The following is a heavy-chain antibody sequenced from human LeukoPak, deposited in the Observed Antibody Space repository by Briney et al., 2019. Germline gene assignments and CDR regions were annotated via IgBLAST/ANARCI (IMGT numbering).Heavy chain of an antibody. CDR2: IHPNNDAT. D-gene: IGHD3-10*01. J-gene: IGHJ4*02. CDR1: GYTFSDTGWY. Sequence: GASVKVSCKASGYTFSDTGWYLYWLRQAPGQGLECMGWIHPNNDATAYAQNFQGRVAMTRDTSISTAYMELRRLRPDDTAVYYCARDGPAQMVEFDYWGQGTLVTVSS. V-gene: IGHV1-2*02. CDR3: ARDGPAQMVEFDY.